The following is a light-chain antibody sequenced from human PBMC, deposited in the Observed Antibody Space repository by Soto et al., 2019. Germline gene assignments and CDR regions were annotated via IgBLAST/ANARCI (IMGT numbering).Light chain of an antibody. CDR2: ENN. J-gene: IGLJ2*01. CDR1: SSNIGNNY. V-gene: IGLV1-51*01. CDR3: GTWDSSLSAGV. Sequence: QSVLTQPPSASAAPGQKVTISCSGFSSNIGNNYVSWYQQVPGTAPKLLIYENNKRPSGIPDRFSGSKSGTSATLDITGLQTGDEADYYCGTWDSSLSAGVFGGGTKVTVL.